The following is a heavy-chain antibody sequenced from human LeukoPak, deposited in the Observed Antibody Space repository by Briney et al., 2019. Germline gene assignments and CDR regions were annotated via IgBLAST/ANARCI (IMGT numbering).Heavy chain of an antibody. D-gene: IGHD1-14*01. Sequence: TGGSLRLSCAASGFTFSSYAMSWVRQAPGKGLEWVSAFSGSGGSTYYADCVNGRFTISRDNSKNPVYLQMNSLRAEDTAVYYCAKSSPPPINYWGQGTLVTVSS. CDR1: GFTFSSYA. CDR3: AKSSPPPINY. V-gene: IGHV3-23*01. CDR2: FSGSGGST. J-gene: IGHJ4*02.